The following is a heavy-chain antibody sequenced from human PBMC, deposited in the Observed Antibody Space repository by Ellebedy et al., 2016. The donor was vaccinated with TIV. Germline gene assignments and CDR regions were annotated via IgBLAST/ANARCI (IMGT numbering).Heavy chain of an antibody. J-gene: IGHJ4*02. CDR3: ARVWYFDWLPLEY. V-gene: IGHV1-46*01. CDR1: GYTFTTYH. D-gene: IGHD3-9*01. Sequence: AASVKVSCKASGYTFTTYHIHWVRQAPGQGLEWMGIINPSGGDTTYAQKFQGRVTMTRDTSTSTVYMELSSLRSEDTAVYYCARVWYFDWLPLEYWGQGTLVTVSS. CDR2: INPSGGDT.